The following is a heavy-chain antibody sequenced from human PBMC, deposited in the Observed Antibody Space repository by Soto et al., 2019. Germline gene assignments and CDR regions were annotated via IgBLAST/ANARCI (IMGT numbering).Heavy chain of an antibody. CDR2: MNHSGST. D-gene: IGHD3-3*01. V-gene: IGHV4-34*01. CDR3: ASSTDYDVWSGTPALAYYFDY. CDR1: GGSFSGYY. Sequence: TLSLTCAVYGGSFSGYYWSWIRQPPGKGLEWIGEMNHSGSTNYNPSLKSRVTISVDTSKNEVSLKLSSVTAADTAVYYCASSTDYDVWSGTPALAYYFDYWGQGALVTLSS. J-gene: IGHJ4*02.